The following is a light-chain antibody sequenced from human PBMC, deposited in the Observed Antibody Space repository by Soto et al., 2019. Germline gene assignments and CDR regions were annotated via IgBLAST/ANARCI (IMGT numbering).Light chain of an antibody. CDR3: QQYGSSGT. CDR1: QGTGDT. CDR2: GAS. V-gene: IGKV3-20*01. J-gene: IGKJ1*01. Sequence: VVMSHSRATLSCSPGEFATLFFRASQGTGDTLAWYQQKPGQAPRLLIYGASNRATGIPDRFSGSGSGTDFTLTISRLETEDFAVYYCQQYGSSGTFGQGTKVDIK.